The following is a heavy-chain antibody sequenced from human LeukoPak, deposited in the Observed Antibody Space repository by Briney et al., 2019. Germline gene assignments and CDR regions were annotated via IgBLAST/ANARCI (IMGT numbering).Heavy chain of an antibody. J-gene: IGHJ4*02. CDR1: GNYW. CDR2: INSDGSWT. D-gene: IGHD1-26*01. V-gene: IGHV3-74*01. Sequence: GGSLRLSCAASGNYWMHWVRQAPGKGLVWVSHINSDGSWTSYADSVKGRFTISKDNAKNTVYLQMNSLRAEDTAVYYCASPKTPSGSYGDFDYWGQGTLVTVSS. CDR3: ASPKTPSGSYGDFDY.